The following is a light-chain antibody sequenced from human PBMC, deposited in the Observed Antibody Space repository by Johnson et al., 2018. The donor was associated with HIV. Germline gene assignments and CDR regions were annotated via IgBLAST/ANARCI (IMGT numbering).Light chain of an antibody. CDR1: SSNIGNNY. V-gene: IGLV1-51*02. J-gene: IGLJ1*01. Sequence: QSVLTQPPSVSAAPGQKVTISCSGSSSNIGNNYVSWYQQLPGTAPKVLIHENNKRPSGIPDRFSGSKSGTSATLGITGLQTGDEADYYCGAWDSSLTTYVFGTGTKFTVL. CDR2: ENN. CDR3: GAWDSSLTTYV.